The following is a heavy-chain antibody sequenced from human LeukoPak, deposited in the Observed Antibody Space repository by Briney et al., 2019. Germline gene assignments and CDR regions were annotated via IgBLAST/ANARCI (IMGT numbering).Heavy chain of an antibody. CDR1: EFSVGSNY. J-gene: IGHJ4*02. CDR3: AKGGDLRYFDWLSSYFDY. D-gene: IGHD3-9*01. CDR2: IYSGGST. Sequence: PGGSLRLSCAASEFSVGSNYMTWVRQAPGKGLEWVSLIYSGGSTYYADSVRGRFTISRDNSKNTLYLQMNSLRAEDTAVYYCAKGGDLRYFDWLSSYFDYWGQGTLVTVSS. V-gene: IGHV3-53*01.